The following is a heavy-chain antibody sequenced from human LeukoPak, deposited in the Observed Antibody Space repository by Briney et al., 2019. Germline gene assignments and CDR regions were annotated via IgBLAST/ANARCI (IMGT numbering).Heavy chain of an antibody. D-gene: IGHD3-3*01. V-gene: IGHV1-18*01. Sequence: ASVKVSCKASGYTFINYGISWVRQAPGQGLEWMGWISVYNGNANYAQKLQGRVIMTTDTSTNTAYMDLRSLRSDDTAVYYCARDPHSSGTQIPDAFDIWGQGTMVTVSS. J-gene: IGHJ3*02. CDR2: ISVYNGNA. CDR1: GYTFINYG. CDR3: ARDPHSSGTQIPDAFDI.